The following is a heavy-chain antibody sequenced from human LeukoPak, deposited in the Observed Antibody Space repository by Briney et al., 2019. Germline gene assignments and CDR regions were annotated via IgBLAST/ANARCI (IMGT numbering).Heavy chain of an antibody. Sequence: ASVKVSCKASGYTFTGYYMHWVRQAPGQGLEWMGWISAYNGNTNYAQKLQGRVTMTTDTSTSTAYMELRSLRSDDTAVYYCARARGAGREYQLLWDYWGQGTLVTVSS. J-gene: IGHJ4*02. CDR2: ISAYNGNT. CDR3: ARARGAGREYQLLWDY. CDR1: GYTFTGYY. D-gene: IGHD2-2*01. V-gene: IGHV1-18*04.